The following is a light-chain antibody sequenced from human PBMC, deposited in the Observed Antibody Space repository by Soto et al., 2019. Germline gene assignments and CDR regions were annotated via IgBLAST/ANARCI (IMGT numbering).Light chain of an antibody. CDR3: SSYSGTNSNVI. CDR2: EVS. V-gene: IGLV2-8*01. J-gene: IGLJ2*01. Sequence: QSVLTQPPSASGSPGQSVTISCAGTYSDIGDYNYVSWYQQHPGKVPKLIISEVSKRPSGVPDRFSGSKSGYTASLTVSDLQPADEAVYYCSSYSGTNSNVIFGGGTKLTV. CDR1: YSDIGDYNY.